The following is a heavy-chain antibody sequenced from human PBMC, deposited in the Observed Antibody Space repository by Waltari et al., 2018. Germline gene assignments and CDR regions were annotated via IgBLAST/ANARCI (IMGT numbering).Heavy chain of an antibody. CDR2: SYPGDADT. CDR1: GYTFTSYW. CDR3: ARHGLRDCTDGICSFQGMDV. J-gene: IGHJ6*02. Sequence: EVHLVQSGAEVKKPGESLKISCKGSGYTFTSYWIRWLRQMPVKGLEWMGISYPGDADTTYSPSFQGKVTISDEKSMSTAYLKWNSLKTSDTAMYYWARHGLRDCTDGICSFQGMDVWGQGTTVTVSS. D-gene: IGHD2-8*01. V-gene: IGHV5-51*01.